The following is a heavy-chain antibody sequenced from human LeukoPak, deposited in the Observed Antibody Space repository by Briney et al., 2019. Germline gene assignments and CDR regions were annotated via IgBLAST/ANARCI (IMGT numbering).Heavy chain of an antibody. D-gene: IGHD2-21*02. J-gene: IGHJ4*02. Sequence: GGSLRLSCAASGFTFSNYGMHWVRQAPGKGLEWVALISYDGSDKDYAKSVKGRFTISRDNSKNTLYLQMNSLRAEDTAVYYCAKDMSGGDCPDYWGQGTLVTVSS. CDR2: ISYDGSDK. CDR1: GFTFSNYG. CDR3: AKDMSGGDCPDY. V-gene: IGHV3-30*18.